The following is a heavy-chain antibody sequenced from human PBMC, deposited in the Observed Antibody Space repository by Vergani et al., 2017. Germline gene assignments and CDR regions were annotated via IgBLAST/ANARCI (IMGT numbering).Heavy chain of an antibody. CDR3: ARGGLDLAYPTPRRNRCDP. CDR2: IYYSGCT. J-gene: IGHJ5*02. CDR1: GGSISSGGYC. Sequence: QVQLQESGPGLVKPSQTLSLTCTVSGGSISSGGYCWSWMRQQQGKGREWIGYIYYSGCTYYNLSLKSRVTIPVDTSKNQFSRKLSSVTAADTAVYYCARGGLDLAYPTPRRNRCDPWGQGTLVTVSS. D-gene: IGHD6-19*01. V-gene: IGHV4-31*03.